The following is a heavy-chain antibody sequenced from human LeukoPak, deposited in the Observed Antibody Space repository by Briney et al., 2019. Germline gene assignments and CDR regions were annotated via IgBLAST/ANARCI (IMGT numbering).Heavy chain of an antibody. D-gene: IGHD1-26*01. Sequence: ASVKVSCKASGYTFTTYEINWVRQATGQGLEWMGWMNPDSGDTAYAQKFQGRVTMTEDTSTDTAYMELSSLRSEDTAVYYCATAGSSLWYFDYWGQGTLVTVSS. V-gene: IGHV1-8*01. CDR1: GYTFTTYE. CDR3: ATAGSSLWYFDY. J-gene: IGHJ4*02. CDR2: MNPDSGDT.